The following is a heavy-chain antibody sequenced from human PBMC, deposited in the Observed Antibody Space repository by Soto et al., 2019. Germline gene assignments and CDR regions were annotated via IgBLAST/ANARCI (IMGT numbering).Heavy chain of an antibody. CDR3: AKVADCSGGSCYGATSIYFYCMDV. CDR2: IIPIFGTT. CDR1: GGTFGHYA. J-gene: IGHJ6*02. V-gene: IGHV1-69*01. Sequence: QVQLMQSGAEVKKPGSSVKVSCKASGGTFGHYALSWVRQAPGQGLEWMGGIIPIFGTTYYAQRFQGRVTLNADESTSTAYMELSSLRSDDTAVYYCAKVADCSGGSCYGATSIYFYCMDVWGQGTTVTVSS. D-gene: IGHD2-15*01.